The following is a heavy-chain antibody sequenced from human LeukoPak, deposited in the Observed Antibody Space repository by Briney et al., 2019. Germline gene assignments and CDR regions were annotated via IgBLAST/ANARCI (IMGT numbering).Heavy chain of an antibody. Sequence: ASVKVSCKASGYTFTSYGISWVRQAPGQGLEWMGWISAYNGNTNYAQELQGRVTMTTDTSTSTAYMELRSLRSDDTAVYYCARDNSPWQWELPHDYWGQGTLVTVSS. CDR3: ARDNSPWQWELPHDY. J-gene: IGHJ4*02. CDR1: GYTFTSYG. V-gene: IGHV1-18*01. D-gene: IGHD1-26*01. CDR2: ISAYNGNT.